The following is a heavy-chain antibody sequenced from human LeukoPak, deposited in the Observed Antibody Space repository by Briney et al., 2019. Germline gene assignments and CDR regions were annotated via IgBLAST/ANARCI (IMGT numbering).Heavy chain of an antibody. CDR2: IKSKTDGGTT. D-gene: IGHD6-19*01. J-gene: IGHJ4*02. V-gene: IGHV3-15*01. CDR1: GFTFSNVW. Sequence: GGSLRLSCAASGFTFSNVWMSWVRQAPGKELEWVGRIKSKTDGGTTDYAAPVKGRFTISRDDSKNTLNLQMNSLKTEDTAVYYCTPSIAVAGSLDYWGQGTLVTVCS. CDR3: TPSIAVAGSLDY.